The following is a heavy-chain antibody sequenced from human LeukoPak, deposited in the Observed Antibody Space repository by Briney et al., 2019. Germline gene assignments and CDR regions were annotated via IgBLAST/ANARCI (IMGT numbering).Heavy chain of an antibody. D-gene: IGHD3-22*01. J-gene: IGHJ4*02. CDR3: AKGAYYYDSSGYYLVDY. CDR2: IVGSGYST. Sequence: GGSLRLSCAAPGFTFSDYAMSWVRQAPGTGLEWVSAIVGSGYSTYYADSVKGRFTISRDNSKNTLFLQMNSLRAEDTAVYYCAKGAYYYDSSGYYLVDYWGQGALVTVSS. V-gene: IGHV3-23*01. CDR1: GFTFSDYA.